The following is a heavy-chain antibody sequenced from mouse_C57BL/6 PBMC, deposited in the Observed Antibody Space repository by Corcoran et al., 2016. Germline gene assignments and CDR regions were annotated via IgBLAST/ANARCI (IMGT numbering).Heavy chain of an antibody. J-gene: IGHJ2*01. CDR2: IYPGGGYT. D-gene: IGHD1-1*01. CDR1: GYTFTNYW. V-gene: IGHV1-63*01. CDR3: ARRNYGSRGYYLDY. Sequence: QVQLQQSGAELVRPGTSVKMSCKASGYTFTNYWIGWAKQRPGHGLEWIGDIYPGGGYTNYNEKFKGKATLTADKSSSTAYMQFSSLTSEDSAIYYCARRNYGSRGYYLDYWGQGTTLTVAS.